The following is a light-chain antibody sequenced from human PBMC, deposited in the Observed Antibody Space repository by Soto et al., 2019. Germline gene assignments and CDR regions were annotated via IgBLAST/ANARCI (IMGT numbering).Light chain of an antibody. CDR1: SSDVGGYNY. J-gene: IGLJ1*01. Sequence: QSALTQPPSASGSPGQSVTISCTGTSSDVGGYNYVSWYQQHPGKAPKLMIYEVSKRPSGVPDRFSGSKSGNTASLTVSGFQAEDEADYYCSSYAGSIYVFGTGTKLNVL. CDR2: EVS. CDR3: SSYAGSIYV. V-gene: IGLV2-8*01.